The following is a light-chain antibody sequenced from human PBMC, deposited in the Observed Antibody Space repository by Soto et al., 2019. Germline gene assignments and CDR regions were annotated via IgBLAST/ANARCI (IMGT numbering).Light chain of an antibody. CDR3: QKYNSAPQT. V-gene: IGKV1-27*01. Sequence: DIQMTQSPSSLSASVGDRVTITCRANQGISNFLAWYQQKPGQVPKLLMYAASTLHSGVPSRFSGSRSGTDFTITISSLQPEDVATYYCQKYNSAPQTFGQGTKVEIK. CDR1: QGISNF. J-gene: IGKJ1*01. CDR2: AAS.